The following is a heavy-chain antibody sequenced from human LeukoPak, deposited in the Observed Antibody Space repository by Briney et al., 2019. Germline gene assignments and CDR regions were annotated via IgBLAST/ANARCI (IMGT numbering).Heavy chain of an antibody. J-gene: IGHJ4*02. V-gene: IGHV3-30*02. CDR3: AKGYSYGIDS. CDR2: IRYDGSNK. Sequence: GGSLRLSCAASGFTFSSYAMHWVRQAPGKGLEWVAFIRYDGSNKYYVDSVKGRFTFSRDNSKNTMYLQMNSLRAEDTAVYYCAKGYSYGIDSWGQGTLVTVSS. CDR1: GFTFSSYA. D-gene: IGHD5-18*01.